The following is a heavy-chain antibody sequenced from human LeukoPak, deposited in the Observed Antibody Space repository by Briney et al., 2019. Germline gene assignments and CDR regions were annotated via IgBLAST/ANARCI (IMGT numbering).Heavy chain of an antibody. J-gene: IGHJ6*02. D-gene: IGHD3-10*01. V-gene: IGHV4-31*03. CDR2: IYYSGST. CDR1: GGSISSGGYY. Sequence: SETLSLTCTVSGGSISSGGYYWSWIRQHPGKGLEWIGYIYYSGSTYYNPSLKSRVTISVDTSKNQFSLKLSSVTAADTAVYYCARAVGSGPTRKDHYYYGMDVWGQGTTVTVSS. CDR3: ARAVGSGPTRKDHYYYGMDV.